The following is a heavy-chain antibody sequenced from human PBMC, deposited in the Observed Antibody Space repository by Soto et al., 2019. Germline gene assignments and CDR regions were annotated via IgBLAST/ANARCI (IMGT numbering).Heavy chain of an antibody. D-gene: IGHD3-22*01. Sequence: QITLKESGPTLVKPTQTLTLTCTFSGFSLSTSGVGVSWIRQPPGKALEWVALIYWDDDKRYSPSLKSRVTTTKDPSKNQVVLTMTNMDPVHTGTYYCARPFYYDGRVYQYYFDYWGQGTLVPVSS. V-gene: IGHV2-5*02. CDR1: GFSLSTSGVG. CDR2: IYWDDDK. CDR3: ARPFYYDGRVYQYYFDY. J-gene: IGHJ4*02.